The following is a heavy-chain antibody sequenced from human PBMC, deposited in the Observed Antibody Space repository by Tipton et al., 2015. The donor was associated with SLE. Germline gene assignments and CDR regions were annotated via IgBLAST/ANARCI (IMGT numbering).Heavy chain of an antibody. CDR3: AREGLPDAFDL. Sequence: SLRLSCAASEVTVSSNYMAWVHQAPGKGLEWVCGIYNGGNTYYADSVKGRFTVSRDNSKNTFYLQMNSLSDEDTAVYFCAREGLPDAFDLWGQGTMVIVSS. CDR2: IYNGGNT. CDR1: EVTVSSNY. J-gene: IGHJ3*01. V-gene: IGHV3-66*02.